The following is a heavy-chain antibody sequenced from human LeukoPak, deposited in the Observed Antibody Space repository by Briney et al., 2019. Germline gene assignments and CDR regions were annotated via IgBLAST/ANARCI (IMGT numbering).Heavy chain of an antibody. J-gene: IGHJ6*03. D-gene: IGHD2-2*01. CDR1: GFTFDDYG. V-gene: IGHV3-20*04. CDR3: ARAGVCSTSCYFMDYYYMDV. Sequence: PGGSLRLSCAASGFTFDDYGMSWVRQAPGKGLEWVSGINWNGGSTGYADSVKGRFTISRDNAKNSLYLQMNSLRAEDTALYYCARAGVCSTSCYFMDYYYMDVWGKGTTVTVSS. CDR2: INWNGGST.